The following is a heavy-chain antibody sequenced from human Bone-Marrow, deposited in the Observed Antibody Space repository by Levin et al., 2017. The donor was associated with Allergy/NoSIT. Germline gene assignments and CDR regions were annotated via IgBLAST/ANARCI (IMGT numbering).Heavy chain of an antibody. CDR1: GESVRIGNNY. V-gene: IGHV4-61*01. Sequence: SETLSLTCSVSGESVRIGNNYWSWIRQPPGTGLQWIGSVHYSGSTIYNPSLLTGTTISLDMSKNQVSLRLTSVSASDTAVYFCARGLSTGADYYFDKWGQGTLVSVSS. J-gene: IGHJ4*02. CDR3: ARGLSTGADYYFDK. CDR2: VHYSGST. D-gene: IGHD1-14*01.